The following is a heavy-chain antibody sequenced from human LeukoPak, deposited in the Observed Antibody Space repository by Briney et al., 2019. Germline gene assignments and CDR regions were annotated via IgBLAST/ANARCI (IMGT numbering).Heavy chain of an antibody. CDR3: ARDGYSSGWVAYYYYYYMDV. Sequence: GASVKVSRKASGYTFTSYDINWVRQATGQGLEWMGWMNPNSGNTGYAQKFQGRVTMTRNTSISTAYMELSSLRSEDTAVYYCARDGYSSGWVAYYYYYYMDVWGKGTTVTVSS. CDR1: GYTFTSYD. D-gene: IGHD6-19*01. CDR2: MNPNSGNT. V-gene: IGHV1-8*01. J-gene: IGHJ6*03.